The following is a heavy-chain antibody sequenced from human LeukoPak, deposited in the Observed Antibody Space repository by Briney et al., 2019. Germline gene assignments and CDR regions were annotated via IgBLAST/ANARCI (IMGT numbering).Heavy chain of an antibody. CDR1: GYTFIGYY. D-gene: IGHD6-13*01. J-gene: IGHJ4*02. CDR2: INPSSGGT. Sequence: GASVKVSCKASGYTFIGYYLHWVRQAPGQGPEWMGWINPSSGGTNYAQKFQGRVTMTMDTSISTAYMEVSRLRSDDTAVYYCARDTVAAAGSYYFDYWGQGTLVTVSS. CDR3: ARDTVAAAGSYYFDY. V-gene: IGHV1-2*02.